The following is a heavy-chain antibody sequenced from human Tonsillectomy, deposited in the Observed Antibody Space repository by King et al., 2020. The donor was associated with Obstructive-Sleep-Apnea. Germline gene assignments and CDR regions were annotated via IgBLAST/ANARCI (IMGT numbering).Heavy chain of an antibody. D-gene: IGHD6-19*01. CDR2: FYYNGNT. CDR3: ARELGGWHFFDS. J-gene: IGHJ4*02. CDR1: GGSISRSYYY. V-gene: IGHV4-39*07. Sequence: VQLQESGPGLVKPSETLSLTCTVSGGSISRSYYYWGWIRQPPGKGLEWIGSFYYNGNTYYNPSLKSRVTISVDTSKNQFSLKLSSATAADTAVYYCARELGGWHFFDSWGQGTLVTVSS.